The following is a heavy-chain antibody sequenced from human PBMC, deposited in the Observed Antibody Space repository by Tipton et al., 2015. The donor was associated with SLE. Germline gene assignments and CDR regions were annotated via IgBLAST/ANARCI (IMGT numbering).Heavy chain of an antibody. CDR2: IYSRDVP. Sequence: SLRLSCAASGFSFTIYAMSWVRQAPGKGLEWVSVIYSRDVPYYMDSVKGRFTISRDNSRNTLYLQLNSLRVEDTAIYYCARVSYGDYNDYWGQGTLVTVSS. CDR1: GFSFTIYA. V-gene: IGHV3-23*03. D-gene: IGHD4-17*01. J-gene: IGHJ4*02. CDR3: ARVSYGDYNDY.